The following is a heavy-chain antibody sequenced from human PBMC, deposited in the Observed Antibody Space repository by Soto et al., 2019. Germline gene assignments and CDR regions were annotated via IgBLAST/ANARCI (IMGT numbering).Heavy chain of an antibody. J-gene: IGHJ4*02. CDR1: GFTFGRNW. CDR2: IKQDGSEK. Sequence: GGSLRLSCAASGFTFGRNWMSWVRQAPGKGLEWVANIKQDGSEKYFVDSVKGRFTISRDNAKNSLYLQMNSLRAEDTAVYYCARGEYYDSSGYWPGYWGQGTLVTVSS. CDR3: ARGEYYDSSGYWPGY. D-gene: IGHD3-22*01. V-gene: IGHV3-7*04.